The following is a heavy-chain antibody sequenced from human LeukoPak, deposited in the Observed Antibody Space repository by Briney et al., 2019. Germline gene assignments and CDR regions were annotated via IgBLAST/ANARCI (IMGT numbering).Heavy chain of an antibody. Sequence: PSETLSLTYGGSGDSSSSVIFAWGWIRQPPGKGLEWIGYIYRSGTTHYNPSLKSRVTISADRSKNQFSLRLSSMTAADTAVYFCARGGGLDVWGQGATVTVSS. V-gene: IGHV4-30-2*01. CDR1: GDSSSSVIFA. D-gene: IGHD3-16*01. J-gene: IGHJ6*02. CDR3: ARGGGLDV. CDR2: IYRSGTT.